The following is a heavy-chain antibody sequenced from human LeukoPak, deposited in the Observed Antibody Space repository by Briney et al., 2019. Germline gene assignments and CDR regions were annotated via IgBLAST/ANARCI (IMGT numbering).Heavy chain of an antibody. Sequence: GGSLRLSCAASGFTFSSYSMNWVRQAPGKGLEWVSSIHSSSNFIYQSDSVKGRFTISRDNAKNSLYLQMNNLRAEDTAVYYCARNSGYDYWDWFDPWGQGTLVTVSS. CDR1: GFTFSSYS. D-gene: IGHD5-12*01. J-gene: IGHJ5*02. V-gene: IGHV3-21*01. CDR3: ARNSGYDYWDWFDP. CDR2: IHSSSNFI.